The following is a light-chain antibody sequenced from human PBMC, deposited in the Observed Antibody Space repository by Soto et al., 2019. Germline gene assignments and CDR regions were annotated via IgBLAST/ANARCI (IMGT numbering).Light chain of an antibody. Sequence: EIVMTQSPATLSLSPGERATLSCRASQSVSSNLAWYQQKPGQAPRLLIYGASTRATGIRGRFSGSGSGKEFTLTINSLQAEDFAVYYCQQYNNWPETFGQGTKVEIK. V-gene: IGKV3-15*01. CDR1: QSVSSN. J-gene: IGKJ1*01. CDR3: QQYNNWPET. CDR2: GAS.